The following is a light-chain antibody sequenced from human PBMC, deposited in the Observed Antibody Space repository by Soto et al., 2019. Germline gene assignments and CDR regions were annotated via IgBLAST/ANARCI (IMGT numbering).Light chain of an antibody. CDR1: QSVLYSSNNKNY. Sequence: DIVMTQSPDSLAVSLGERATINCKSSQSVLYSSNNKNYLAWYQQKPGQPPKLLIYWASTRESGVPDRFSGSGSGTYSTLTIRSLQDEYVAFYCCQLYYTPSTFGQGTKVEIK. J-gene: IGKJ1*01. V-gene: IGKV4-1*01. CDR2: WAS. CDR3: QLYYTPST.